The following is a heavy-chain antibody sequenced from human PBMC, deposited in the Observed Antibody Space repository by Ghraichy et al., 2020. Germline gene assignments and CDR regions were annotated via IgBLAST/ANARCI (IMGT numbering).Heavy chain of an antibody. Sequence: SQTLSLTCTVSGGSISSGSYYWSWIRQPAGKGLEWIGRIYTSGSTNYNPSLKSRVTISVDTSKNQFSLKLSSVTAADTAVYYCARDTNPRRAEGVAGTTHWFVPWGQGTLVTVSS. CDR3: ARDTNPRRAEGVAGTTHWFVP. V-gene: IGHV4-61*02. CDR1: GGSISSGSYY. J-gene: IGHJ5*02. CDR2: IYTSGST. D-gene: IGHD1-7*01.